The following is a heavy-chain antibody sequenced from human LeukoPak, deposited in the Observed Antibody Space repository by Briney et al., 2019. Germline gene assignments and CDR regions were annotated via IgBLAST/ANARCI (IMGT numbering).Heavy chain of an antibody. CDR3: ARGGYYGSGSPPNY. CDR2: IYPGDSDT. Sequence: GESLKISCRGSGYIFTSYWIGLVRQMPREGLEWVGIIYPGDSDTRYSPSFQGQVTISADKSISTAYLQWSSLKASDTAMYYCARGGYYGSGSPPNYWGQGTLVTVSS. V-gene: IGHV5-51*01. J-gene: IGHJ4*02. D-gene: IGHD3-10*01. CDR1: GYIFTSYW.